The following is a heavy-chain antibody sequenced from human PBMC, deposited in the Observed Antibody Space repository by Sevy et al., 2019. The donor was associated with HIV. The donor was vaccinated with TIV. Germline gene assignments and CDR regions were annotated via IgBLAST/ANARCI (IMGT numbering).Heavy chain of an antibody. J-gene: IGHJ5*02. D-gene: IGHD3-3*01. CDR1: GGSIGSYY. Sequence: SETLSLTCTVSGGSIGSYYWSWIRQPPGKGLEWIGYIYYSGSTNYNPSLKSRVTISVDTSKNQFSLKLSSVTAADTAVYYCARHPPLYDFWSGYFGEEGWFDPWGQGTLVTVSS. CDR3: ARHPPLYDFWSGYFGEEGWFDP. V-gene: IGHV4-59*08. CDR2: IYYSGST.